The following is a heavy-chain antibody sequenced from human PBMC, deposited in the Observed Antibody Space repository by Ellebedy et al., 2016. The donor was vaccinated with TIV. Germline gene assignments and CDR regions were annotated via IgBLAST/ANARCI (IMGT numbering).Heavy chain of an antibody. CDR2: ISGSGGST. V-gene: IGHV3-23*01. Sequence: GESLKISXEASEFTFSSYAMSWVRQAPGKGLEWVSAISGSGGSTHYADSVKGRFTISRDNSKNTLYLQMNSLRAEDTAVYYCGKGGYTYYYYNMDVWGKGTTVTVSS. CDR1: EFTFSSYA. J-gene: IGHJ6*03. D-gene: IGHD2-2*02. CDR3: GKGGYTYYYYNMDV.